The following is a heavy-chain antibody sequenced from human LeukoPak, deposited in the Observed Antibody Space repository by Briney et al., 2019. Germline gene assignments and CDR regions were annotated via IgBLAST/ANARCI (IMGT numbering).Heavy chain of an antibody. CDR1: GRSFSGHY. V-gene: IGHV4-34*01. CDR2: INHSGST. D-gene: IGHD6-19*01. Sequence: SETLSLTCAVYGRSFSGHYWSWIRQPPGRGLEWSREINHSGSTNYNPALKSRVTISVDTSKNQFSLKLSSVTAADTAVYYCARGYSVAGLFQHWGQGTLVTGSS. CDR3: ARGYSVAGLFQH. J-gene: IGHJ1*01.